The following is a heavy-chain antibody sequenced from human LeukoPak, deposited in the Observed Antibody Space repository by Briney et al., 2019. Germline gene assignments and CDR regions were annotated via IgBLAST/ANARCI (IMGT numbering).Heavy chain of an antibody. CDR3: ARDRGITIFGVVTVDAFDI. CDR1: GYTFSNYV. V-gene: IGHV1-18*01. J-gene: IGHJ3*02. Sequence: ASVKVSCKASGYTFSNYVISWVRQAPGQGLEWMGWINAYNGNTNYAQKLQGRVSMTTDTSTSTAYMELRSLRSDDTAVYYCARDRGITIFGVVTVDAFDIWGQGTMVTVSS. D-gene: IGHD3-3*01. CDR2: INAYNGNT.